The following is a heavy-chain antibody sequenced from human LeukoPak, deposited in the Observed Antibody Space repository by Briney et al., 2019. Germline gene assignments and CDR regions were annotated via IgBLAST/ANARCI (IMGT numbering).Heavy chain of an antibody. CDR2: ISYDGSNK. CDR3: ARESQGGGISLDY. V-gene: IGHV3-30-3*01. CDR1: GFIFSSHA. Sequence: GGSLRLSCVASGFIFSSHAMHWVRQAPDKGLEWVSVISYDGSNKYYAESVKGRFTISRDNSKNTLYLQMNSLRAEDTAVYYCARESQGGGISLDYWGQGTLVTVSS. J-gene: IGHJ4*02. D-gene: IGHD3-16*01.